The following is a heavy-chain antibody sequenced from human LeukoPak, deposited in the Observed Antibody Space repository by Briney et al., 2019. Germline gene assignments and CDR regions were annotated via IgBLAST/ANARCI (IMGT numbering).Heavy chain of an antibody. Sequence: SETLSLNCTVSGGSISSGDYYRSWTRQPPGKRLERIGNIYYSGSTNYNPPLKSRVSISVGTSKSLFSLKLSSVPAADTAVYYCARGKYRISIFCTRGKYYPGAFDIWGRGTMATVSS. CDR3: ARGKYRISIFCTRGKYYPGAFDI. CDR1: GGSISSGDYY. CDR2: IYYSGST. D-gene: IGHD2-8*02. J-gene: IGHJ3*02. V-gene: IGHV4-61*08.